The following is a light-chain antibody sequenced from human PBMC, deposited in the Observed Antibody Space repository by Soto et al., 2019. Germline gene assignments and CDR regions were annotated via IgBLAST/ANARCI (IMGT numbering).Light chain of an antibody. CDR3: QHYNSYSEA. V-gene: IGKV1-5*03. Sequence: DIQMTQSPSTLPASVGDRVTITCRANQSISTWLAWYQQKPGKAPNLLIYKASRLETGVPSRFSGSGSGTEFTLTISSLQPDDFATYYCQHYNSYSEAFGQGIKVDIK. J-gene: IGKJ1*01. CDR2: KAS. CDR1: QSISTW.